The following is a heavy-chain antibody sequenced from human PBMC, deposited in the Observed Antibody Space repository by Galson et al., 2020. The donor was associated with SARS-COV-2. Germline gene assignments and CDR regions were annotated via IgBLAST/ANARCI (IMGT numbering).Heavy chain of an antibody. CDR3: AKGHLRGIFGVVIHALFDY. D-gene: IGHD3-3*01. CDR2: ISYDGSNK. J-gene: IGHJ4*02. V-gene: IGHV3-30*18. Sequence: GGSLRLSCAASGFTFSSYGMHWVRQAPGKGLEWVAVISYDGSNKYYADSVKGRFTISRDNSKNTLYLQMNSLRAEDTAVYYCAKGHLRGIFGVVIHALFDYWGQGTLVTVSS. CDR1: GFTFSSYG.